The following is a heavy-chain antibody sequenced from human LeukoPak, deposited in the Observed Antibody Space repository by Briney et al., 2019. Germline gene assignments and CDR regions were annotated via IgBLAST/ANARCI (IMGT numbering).Heavy chain of an antibody. D-gene: IGHD3-22*01. Sequence: PSETLSLTCTVSGGSISSYYWSWIRQPPGKGLEWIGYIYYSGSTNYNPSLKSRVTISVDTSKSQFSLKLSSVTAADTAVYYCARGYRRSYYDSSGYYYFQHWGQGTLVTVSS. CDR2: IYYSGST. J-gene: IGHJ1*01. CDR1: GGSISSYY. CDR3: ARGYRRSYYDSSGYYYFQH. V-gene: IGHV4-59*01.